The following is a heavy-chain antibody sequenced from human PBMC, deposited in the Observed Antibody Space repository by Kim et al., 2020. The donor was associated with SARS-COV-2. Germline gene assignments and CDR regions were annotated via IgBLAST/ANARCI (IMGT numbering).Heavy chain of an antibody. CDR3: ARDGGASCTVVY. D-gene: IGHD2-15*01. V-gene: IGHV1-2*02. J-gene: IGHJ4*02. CDR1: GYTFTGYD. CDR2: INPNSGGT. Sequence: ASVKVSCKASGYTFTGYDMHWVRQAPGQGLEWMGWINPNSGGTTYAQNFQGRVTITRDTSISTAYMQLSSLRSEDAAVYYCARDGGASCTVVYCGQGTLV.